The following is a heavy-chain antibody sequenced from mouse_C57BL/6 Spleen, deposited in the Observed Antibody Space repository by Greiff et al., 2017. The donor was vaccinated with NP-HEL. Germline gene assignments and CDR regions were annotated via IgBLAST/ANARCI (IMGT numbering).Heavy chain of an antibody. CDR1: GYAFSSYW. D-gene: IGHD1-1*01. CDR3: ARKVYYGSWFAY. V-gene: IGHV1-80*01. CDR2: IYPGDGDT. Sequence: VQLQQSGAELVKPGASVKISCKASGYAFSSYWMNWVKQRPGKGLEWIGQIYPGDGDTNYNGKFKGKATLTADKSSSTAYMQLSSLTSEDSAVYFCARKVYYGSWFAYWGQGTLVTVSA. J-gene: IGHJ3*01.